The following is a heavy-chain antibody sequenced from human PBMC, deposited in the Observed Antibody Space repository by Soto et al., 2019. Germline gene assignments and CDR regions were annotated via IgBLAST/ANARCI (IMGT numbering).Heavy chain of an antibody. CDR1: GFTFSSYA. D-gene: IGHD3-9*01. CDR3: ARDSYYDILTGNRRTGMDV. J-gene: IGHJ6*02. V-gene: IGHV3-30-3*01. Sequence: LRLSCAASGFTFSSYAMHWVRQAPGKGLEWVAVISYDGSNKYYADSVKGRFTISRDNSKNTLYLQMNSLRAEDTAVYYCARDSYYDILTGNRRTGMDVWGQGTTVTVSS. CDR2: ISYDGSNK.